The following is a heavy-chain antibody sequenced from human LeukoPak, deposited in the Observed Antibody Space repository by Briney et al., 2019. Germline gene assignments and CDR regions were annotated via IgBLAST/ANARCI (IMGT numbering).Heavy chain of an antibody. J-gene: IGHJ6*03. CDR3: ARATDIAAAGTFHYYYYYYYMDV. CDR1: AGSINSGSYY. V-gene: IGHV4-61*02. Sequence: SQTLSLTCSVSAGSINSGSYYWNWIRQPAGKGLEWIGRIYSSGSTNYNPSLKSRVTISVDTSKNQFSLKLRSVTAANTAVYYCARATDIAAAGTFHYYYYYYYMDVWGKGTTVTVSS. D-gene: IGHD6-13*01. CDR2: IYSSGST.